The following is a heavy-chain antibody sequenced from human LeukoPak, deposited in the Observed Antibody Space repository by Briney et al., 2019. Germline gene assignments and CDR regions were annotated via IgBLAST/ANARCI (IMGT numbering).Heavy chain of an antibody. Sequence: GGSLRLSCTASGFTFSSHWMSWVRQAPGKGLEWVANINQDGSEKYYVDSVKGRFTISRDNTKNSLYLQMNSLRAEDTAIYYCARDHVVDGLVFDYWGQGALVTVSS. CDR2: INQDGSEK. CDR1: GFTFSSHW. V-gene: IGHV3-7*03. D-gene: IGHD2-15*01. CDR3: ARDHVVDGLVFDY. J-gene: IGHJ4*02.